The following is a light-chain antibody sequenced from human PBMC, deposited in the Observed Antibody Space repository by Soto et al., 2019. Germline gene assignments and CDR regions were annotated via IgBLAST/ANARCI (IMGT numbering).Light chain of an antibody. J-gene: IGKJ4*01. Sequence: EIVLTQSPATLSLSPGERATLSCRASQSVSSYLAWYQQKPGQAPRLLIHGASNRATGIPARFSGRGSGTDFPLTISSLEPEDFAVYYCQQRSNWPLTFGGGTKVVIK. CDR2: GAS. CDR3: QQRSNWPLT. V-gene: IGKV3-11*01. CDR1: QSVSSY.